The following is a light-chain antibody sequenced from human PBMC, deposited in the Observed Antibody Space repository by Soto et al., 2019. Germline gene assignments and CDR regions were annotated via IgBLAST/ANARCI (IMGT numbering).Light chain of an antibody. CDR2: GAS. Sequence: IVLTQSPGTLSLSPGERATLSYRASQTISGSYLAWYQHKPGQAPRLLIHGASTRATGIPDRFSGSGSGTDFTLTISRLEPEDFVVYYCQHHGDSVYTFGQGTKLEIK. CDR1: QTISGSY. CDR3: QHHGDSVYT. J-gene: IGKJ2*01. V-gene: IGKV3-20*01.